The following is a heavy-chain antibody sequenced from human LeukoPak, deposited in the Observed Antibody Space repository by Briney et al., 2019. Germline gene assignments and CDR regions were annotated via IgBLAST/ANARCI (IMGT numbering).Heavy chain of an antibody. CDR2: INHSGGST. CDR1: GYTFTNYY. Sequence: ASVKFSCKTSGYTFTNYYIHWVRRAPGQGRAWMGKINHSGGSTSYPRTFEGRVTMTSDTSTTTVYMEMSTLRSEDTAIYYCARGYCSGGGCSVLDAFDGWGQGTMVIVSS. J-gene: IGHJ3*01. V-gene: IGHV1-46*01. D-gene: IGHD2-15*01. CDR3: ARGYCSGGGCSVLDAFDG.